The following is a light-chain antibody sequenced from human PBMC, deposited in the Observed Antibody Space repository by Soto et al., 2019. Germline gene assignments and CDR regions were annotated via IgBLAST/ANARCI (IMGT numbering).Light chain of an antibody. CDR2: AAS. J-gene: IGKJ1*01. Sequence: DIQVTQSPSSLSASVGDRVTITCRASQSIFNYLNWYQQKPGKAPKLLIYAASSLQSGVPSRFSGGGAGTDFTLTISSLQHEDFATYYCQQSYSSPWTFGLGTKVEIK. CDR1: QSIFNY. CDR3: QQSYSSPWT. V-gene: IGKV1-39*01.